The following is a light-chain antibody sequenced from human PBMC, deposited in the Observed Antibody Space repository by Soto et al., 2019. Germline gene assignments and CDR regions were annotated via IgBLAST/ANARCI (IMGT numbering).Light chain of an antibody. J-gene: IGKJ1*01. CDR3: QQNNSYWT. V-gene: IGKV1-5*01. Sequence: DIQITQSPSTLSASVGDRVTITCRASQSISSWLAWYQQKPGKAPKLLIYDASSLESGVPSRFSGSGSGTEFTLTISSLQPDEFATYYCQQNNSYWTFGQGTKVDIK. CDR1: QSISSW. CDR2: DAS.